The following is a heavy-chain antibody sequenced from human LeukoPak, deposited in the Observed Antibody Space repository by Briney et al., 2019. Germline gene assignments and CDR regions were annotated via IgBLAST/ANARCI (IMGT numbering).Heavy chain of an antibody. CDR3: AREREGYCSGGSCYSGEYFQH. V-gene: IGHV1-69*04. CDR1: GGTFSSYA. D-gene: IGHD2-15*01. J-gene: IGHJ1*01. CDR2: IIPILGIA. Sequence: ASVKVSCKASGGTFSSYAISWVRQAPGQGLEWMGRIIPILGIANYAQKFQGRVTITADKSTSTACMELSSLRSEDTAVYYCAREREGYCSGGSCYSGEYFQHWGQGTLVTVSS.